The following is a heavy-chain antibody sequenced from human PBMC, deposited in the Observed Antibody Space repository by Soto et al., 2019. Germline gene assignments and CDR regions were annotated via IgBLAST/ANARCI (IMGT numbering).Heavy chain of an antibody. CDR2: IYYSGST. CDR3: ARAKDYYDSSASAFDI. V-gene: IGHV4-31*03. D-gene: IGHD3-22*01. Sequence: SETLSLTCTVSGGSISSGGYYWSWIRQHPGKGLEWIGYIYYSGSTYYNPSLKSRVTISVDTSKNQFSLKLSSVTAADTAVYYCARAKDYYDSSASAFDIWGQGTMVTVSS. J-gene: IGHJ3*02. CDR1: GGSISSGGYY.